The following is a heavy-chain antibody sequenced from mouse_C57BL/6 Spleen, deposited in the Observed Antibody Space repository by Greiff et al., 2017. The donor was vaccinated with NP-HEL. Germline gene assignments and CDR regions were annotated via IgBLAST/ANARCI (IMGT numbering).Heavy chain of an antibody. D-gene: IGHD1-1*01. J-gene: IGHJ2*01. Sequence: EVMLVESGGGLVKPGGSLKLSCAASGFTFSSYAMSWVRQTPEKRLEWVATISDGGSYTYYPDNVKGRFTISRDNAKNNLYLQMSHLKSEDTAMYYCARDRPYYGSSYYFDYWGQGTTLTVSS. CDR1: GFTFSSYA. V-gene: IGHV5-4*01. CDR3: ARDRPYYGSSYYFDY. CDR2: ISDGGSYT.